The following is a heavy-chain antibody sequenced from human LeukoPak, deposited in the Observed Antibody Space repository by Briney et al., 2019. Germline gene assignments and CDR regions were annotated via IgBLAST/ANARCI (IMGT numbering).Heavy chain of an antibody. V-gene: IGHV1-2*02. CDR3: ARGFRDYYDSSGLYWFDP. J-gene: IGHJ5*02. D-gene: IGHD3-22*01. CDR1: GYTFTGYY. Sequence: ASVKVSCKASGYTFTGYYMHWVRQAPGQGLEWMGWINPNSGGTNYAQKFQGRVTMTRDTSISTAYMELSRLRSDDTAVYYCARGFRDYYDSSGLYWFDPWGQGTLVTVSS. CDR2: INPNSGGT.